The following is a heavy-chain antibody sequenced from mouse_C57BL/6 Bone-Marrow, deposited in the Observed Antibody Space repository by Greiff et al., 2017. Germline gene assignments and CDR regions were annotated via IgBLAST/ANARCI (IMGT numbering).Heavy chain of an antibody. CDR1: GFTFSDYG. CDR3: ARRLTTVVALDY. D-gene: IGHD1-1*01. V-gene: IGHV5-17*01. Sequence: EVQVVESGGGLVKPGRSLKLSCAASGFTFSDYGMHWVRQAPEKGLELVAYISSGSSTIYYANTVKGRFTITRDTAKNTLYLQMNSLTSEDTAMYYCARRLTTVVALDYWGQGTTLTVSS. CDR2: ISSGSSTI. J-gene: IGHJ2*01.